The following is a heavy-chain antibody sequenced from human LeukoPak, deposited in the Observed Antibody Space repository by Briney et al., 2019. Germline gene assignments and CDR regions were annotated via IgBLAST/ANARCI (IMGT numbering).Heavy chain of an antibody. J-gene: IGHJ4*02. CDR2: ISYDGSNK. CDR3: ARGAPYRDSDDY. Sequence: GGSLRLSCAASGFTFSSYGMHWVRQAPGKGLEWVAVISYDGSNKYYADSVKGRFTISRDNSKNTVYLQMNSLRAEDTAVYFCARGAPYRDSDDYWGQGTLVTVSS. V-gene: IGHV3-30*03. CDR1: GFTFSSYG. D-gene: IGHD1-14*01.